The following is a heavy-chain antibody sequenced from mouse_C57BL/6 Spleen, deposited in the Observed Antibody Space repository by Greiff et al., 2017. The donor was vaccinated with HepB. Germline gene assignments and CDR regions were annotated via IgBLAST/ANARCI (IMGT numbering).Heavy chain of an antibody. CDR2: IYPRSGNT. J-gene: IGHJ3*01. CDR3: ARSHDGYYAAY. D-gene: IGHD2-3*01. V-gene: IGHV1-81*01. CDR1: GYTFTSYG. Sequence: QVQLQQSGAELARPGASVKLSCKASGYTFTSYGISWVKQRTGQGLEWIGEIYPRSGNTYYNEKFKGKATLTADKSSSTAYMELRSLTSEDAAVYFCARSHDGYYAAYWGQGTLVTVSA.